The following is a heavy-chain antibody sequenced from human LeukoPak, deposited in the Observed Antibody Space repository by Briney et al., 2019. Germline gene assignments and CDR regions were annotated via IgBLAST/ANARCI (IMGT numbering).Heavy chain of an antibody. J-gene: IGHJ4*02. V-gene: IGHV4-39*01. CDR1: GGSISSSSYY. D-gene: IGHD6-6*01. CDR3: ARRYSSSSPLDY. Sequence: SETLSLTCTVSGGSISSSSYYWGWIRQPPGKGLEWIGSIYYSGSTYYNPSLKSRATISVDTSKNQFSLKLSSVTAADTAVYYCARRYSSSSPLDYWGQGTLVTVSS. CDR2: IYYSGST.